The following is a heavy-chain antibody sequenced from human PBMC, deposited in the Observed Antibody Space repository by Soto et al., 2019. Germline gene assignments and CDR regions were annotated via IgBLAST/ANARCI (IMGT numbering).Heavy chain of an antibody. CDR1: GYTFSRYG. D-gene: IGHD2-8*01. CDR3: AKNGHPPYYYYGMDV. V-gene: IGHV1-18*01. CDR2: ISGYNGDT. Sequence: ASVRVSCKTSGYTFSRYGISWVRQAPGQGLEWMGWISGYNGDTNYAQKVQGRGTMTIDTSTYTAYMELRSLTSDDTAIYYCAKNGHPPYYYYGMDVWG. J-gene: IGHJ6*02.